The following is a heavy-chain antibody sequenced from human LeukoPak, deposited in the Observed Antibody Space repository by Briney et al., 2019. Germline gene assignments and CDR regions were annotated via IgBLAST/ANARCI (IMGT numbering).Heavy chain of an antibody. CDR3: ARALYGDYTAFDI. Sequence: SETLSLTCTVSGVSISSSSYYWGWIRQPPGKGREWIGSIYYSGSTYYNPSLKSRVTISVDTSKNQFSLKLSSVTAADTAVYYCARALYGDYTAFDIWGQGTMVTVSS. CDR2: IYYSGST. CDR1: GVSISSSSYY. V-gene: IGHV4-39*01. J-gene: IGHJ3*02. D-gene: IGHD4-17*01.